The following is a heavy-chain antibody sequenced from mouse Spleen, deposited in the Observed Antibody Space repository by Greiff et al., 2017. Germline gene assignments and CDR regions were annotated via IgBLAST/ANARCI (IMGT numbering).Heavy chain of an antibody. CDR3: AREGGNYVDYFDY. Sequence: VKLVESGAELVKPGASVKISCKASGYAFSSYWMNWVKQRPGKGLEWIGQIYPGDGDTNYNGKFKGKATLTADKSSSTAYMQLSSLTSEDSAVYFCAREGGNYVDYFDYWGQGTTLTVSS. J-gene: IGHJ2*01. D-gene: IGHD2-1*01. V-gene: IGHV1-80*01. CDR2: IYPGDGDT. CDR1: GYAFSSYW.